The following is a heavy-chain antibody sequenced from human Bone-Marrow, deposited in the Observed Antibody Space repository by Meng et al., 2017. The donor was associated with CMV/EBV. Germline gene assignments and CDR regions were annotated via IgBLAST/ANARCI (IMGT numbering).Heavy chain of an antibody. J-gene: IGHJ6*02. V-gene: IGHV1-2*02. CDR2: INPNSGGT. CDR3: ARDLLHYYDSSGYFYYYGMDV. CDR1: GYTFTGYY. Sequence: ASVKVSCKASGYTFTGYYMHWVRQAPGQGLEWMGWINPNSGGTNYAQKLQGRVTMATDTSTSTAYMELRSLRSDDTAVYYCARDLLHYYDSSGYFYYYGMDVWGQGTTVTVSS. D-gene: IGHD3-22*01.